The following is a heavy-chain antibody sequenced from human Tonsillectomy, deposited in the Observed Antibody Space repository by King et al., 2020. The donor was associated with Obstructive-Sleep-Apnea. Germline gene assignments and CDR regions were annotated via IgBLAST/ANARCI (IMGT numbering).Heavy chain of an antibody. J-gene: IGHJ6*02. V-gene: IGHV3-15*01. D-gene: IGHD6-13*01. Sequence: VQLVESGGGLVKPGGSLRLSCAASGFTFSNAWMRWVRQAPGKGLEWVGRIKSKTDGGATDYAAPVKGRFTISRDDSKNTLYLQMNSLKTEDTALYYCTTTTGAAANFYYYSMDVWGQGTTVTVSS. CDR2: IKSKTDGGAT. CDR1: GFTFSNAW. CDR3: TTTTGAAANFYYYSMDV.